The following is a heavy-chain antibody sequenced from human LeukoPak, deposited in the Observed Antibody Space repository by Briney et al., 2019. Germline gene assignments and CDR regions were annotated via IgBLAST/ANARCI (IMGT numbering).Heavy chain of an antibody. Sequence: GGSLRLSCAASGFTFDDYAMHWVRQAPGKGLEWVSGISWNSGSIGYADSVKGRFTISRDNARNSLYLQMNSLRAEDTALYYCAKDKENGDYVFDYWGQGTLVTVSS. D-gene: IGHD4-17*01. V-gene: IGHV3-9*01. CDR1: GFTFDDYA. CDR2: ISWNSGSI. J-gene: IGHJ4*02. CDR3: AKDKENGDYVFDY.